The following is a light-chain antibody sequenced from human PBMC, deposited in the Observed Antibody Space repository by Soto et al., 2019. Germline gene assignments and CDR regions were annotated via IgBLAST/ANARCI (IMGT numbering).Light chain of an antibody. Sequence: DIQMTQSPSSLSASVGDRVTITCRASQDIRNDLGWYQQKPGKAPKRLIYVASSLQSGVPSRFSGSGSGTEFTPTISSLQPEDVGTYYCQQYENLRLHTFGPGTKL. CDR3: QQYENLRLHT. CDR2: VAS. J-gene: IGKJ2*01. CDR1: QDIRND. V-gene: IGKV1-17*01.